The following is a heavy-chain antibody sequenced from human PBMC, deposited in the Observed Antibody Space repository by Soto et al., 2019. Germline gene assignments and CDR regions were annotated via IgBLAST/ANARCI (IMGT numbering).Heavy chain of an antibody. CDR1: GFTFSSYA. CDR2: ISYDGSNK. D-gene: IGHD4-17*01. V-gene: IGHV3-30-3*01. CDR3: ARGIFDYGDYSIYYFVY. J-gene: IGHJ4*02. Sequence: GGSLRLSCAASGFTFSSYAMHWVRQAPGKGLEWVAVISYDGSNKYYADSVKGRFTISRDNSKNTLYLQMNSLRAEDTAVYYCARGIFDYGDYSIYYFVYRGQGTLVTVS.